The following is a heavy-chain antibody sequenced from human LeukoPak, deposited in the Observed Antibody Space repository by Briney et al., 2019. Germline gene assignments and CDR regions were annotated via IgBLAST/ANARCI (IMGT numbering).Heavy chain of an antibody. D-gene: IGHD6-6*01. CDR2: INSDGSST. CDR1: GFTFSSYW. Sequence: PGGSLRLSCAASGFTFSSYWMHWVRQAPGKGLVWVSRINSDGSSTSYADSVKGRFTISRDNAKNTLYLQMNSLRAEDTAVYYCAKERTIAARPENWFDPWGQGTLVTVSS. CDR3: AKERTIAARPENWFDP. V-gene: IGHV3-74*01. J-gene: IGHJ5*02.